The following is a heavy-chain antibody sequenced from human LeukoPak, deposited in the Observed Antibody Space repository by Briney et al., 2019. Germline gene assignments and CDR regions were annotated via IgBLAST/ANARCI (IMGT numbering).Heavy chain of an antibody. CDR2: IWYDGSNK. CDR1: GFTFRSYG. V-gene: IGHV3-33*01. J-gene: IGHJ4*02. D-gene: IGHD2-2*01. CDR3: AREEGYQLPEGD. Sequence: TGRSLRLSCAASGFTFRSYGMHWVRQAPGKGLEWVAVIWYDGSNKYYADSVKGRFTISRDNSKNTLYLQMNSLRAEDTAVYYCAREEGYQLPEGDGGQGTLVTVSS.